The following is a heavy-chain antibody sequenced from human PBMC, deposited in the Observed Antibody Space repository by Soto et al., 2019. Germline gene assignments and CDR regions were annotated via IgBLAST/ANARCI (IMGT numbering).Heavy chain of an antibody. J-gene: IGHJ4*02. D-gene: IGHD3-22*01. CDR2: ISGSGDRT. CDR3: VKDDGGYPSTAPH. V-gene: IGHV3-23*01. CDR1: GITISNYP. Sequence: EVQLLESGGGLVQPGGSLRLSCAASGITISNYPMSWVRQAPGKGLDWVSGISGSGDRTDYADSAKGRFTISKDISPSSLSLKRCSLSIENTAVYFCVKDDGGYPSTAPHWGQGTLVTVSS.